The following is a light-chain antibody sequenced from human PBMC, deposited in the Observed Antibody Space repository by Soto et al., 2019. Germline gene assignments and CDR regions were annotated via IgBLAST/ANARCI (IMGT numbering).Light chain of an antibody. Sequence: EIVMAQSPGTLSLPPGETATLSCGASQSVSSNYVAWFHQKPGQAPRLLIYGASTRATGIPARFSGSGSGTEFTLTISSLQSEDFAVYYCQQYKDWPLTFGGGTKVDIK. CDR2: GAS. CDR1: QSVSSN. V-gene: IGKV3-15*01. J-gene: IGKJ4*01. CDR3: QQYKDWPLT.